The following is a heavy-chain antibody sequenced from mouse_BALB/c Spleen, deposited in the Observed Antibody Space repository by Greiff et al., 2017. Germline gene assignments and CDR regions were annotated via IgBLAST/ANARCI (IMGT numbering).Heavy chain of an antibody. CDR1: GYTFTDYE. Sequence: VQLQQSGAELVRPGASVTLSCKASGYTFTDYEMHWVKQTPVHGLEWIGAIDPETGGTAYNQKFKGKATLTADKSSSTAYMELRSLTSEDSAVYYCTSEGYDCFAYWGQGTLVTVSA. CDR2: IDPETGGT. J-gene: IGHJ3*01. CDR3: TSEGYDCFAY. D-gene: IGHD2-2*01. V-gene: IGHV1-15*01.